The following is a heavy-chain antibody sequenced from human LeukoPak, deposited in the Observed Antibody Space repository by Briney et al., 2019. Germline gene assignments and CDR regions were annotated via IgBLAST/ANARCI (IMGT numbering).Heavy chain of an antibody. D-gene: IGHD2-8*01. J-gene: IGHJ4*02. CDR3: ARDMLDDYFDY. V-gene: IGHV1-8*02. Sequence: ASVKVSCKASGYTFTSYDINWVRQATGQGLEWMGWMNPNSGNTGYAQKFQGRVTMTRDTSISTAYMELSRLTSDDTAVYYCARDMLDDYFDYWGQGTLVTVSS. CDR1: GYTFTSYD. CDR2: MNPNSGNT.